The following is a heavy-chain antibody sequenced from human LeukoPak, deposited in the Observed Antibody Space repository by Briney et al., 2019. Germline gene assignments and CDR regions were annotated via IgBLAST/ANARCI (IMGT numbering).Heavy chain of an antibody. CDR3: ATRDGSGTPYDY. D-gene: IGHD3-10*01. Sequence: PGGSLRLSCAASGFTFSSFTMNWVRQAPGKGLEWVSSISSTSAYKYYADSVKGRFTISRDNSKNTLYLQTNSLRVEDTAVYYCATRDGSGTPYDYWGQGTLVTVSS. V-gene: IGHV3-21*01. CDR1: GFTFSSFT. J-gene: IGHJ4*02. CDR2: ISSTSAYK.